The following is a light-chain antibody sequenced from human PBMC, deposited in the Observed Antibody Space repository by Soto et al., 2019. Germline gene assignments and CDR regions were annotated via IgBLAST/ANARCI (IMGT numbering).Light chain of an antibody. CDR2: DSS. V-gene: IGKV3-11*01. CDR1: QSVSSY. J-gene: IGKJ4*01. CDR3: QQRSVWPLT. Sequence: EIVLTQFPATLSLSPGDGATLSCRASQSVSSYLAWYQQKRGQAPRLLIYDSSNGATGIPARFSGSGSGTDFSLIISSLEPEDFAVYYCQQRSVWPLTFGGGTKVDIK.